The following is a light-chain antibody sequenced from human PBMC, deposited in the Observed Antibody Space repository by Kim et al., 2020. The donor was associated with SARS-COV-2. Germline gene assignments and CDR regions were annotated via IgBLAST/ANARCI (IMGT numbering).Light chain of an antibody. CDR1: SSDIGAYKY. V-gene: IGLV2-14*03. CDR2: DVS. CDR3: SSYTTSSTLI. Sequence: QSALTQPASVSGSPGQSITISCTGTSSDIGAYKYVSWYQQHPGKAPKLLIYDVSERPSGVSNRFSGSKSAGTASLTISGLQTEDEADYYCSSYTTSSTLIFGGGTKL. J-gene: IGLJ2*01.